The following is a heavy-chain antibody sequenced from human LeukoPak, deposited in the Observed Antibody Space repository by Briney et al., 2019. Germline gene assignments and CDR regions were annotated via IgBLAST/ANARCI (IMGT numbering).Heavy chain of an antibody. J-gene: IGHJ5*02. D-gene: IGHD6-25*01. V-gene: IGHV4-59*08. CDR1: VGSIHGFY. CDR2: IYYIGNT. CDR3: AGLQYAAAEEFDT. Sequence: SETLSLTCTFSVGSIHGFYWSWIRQPPGEGLGWSGYIYYIGNTNYNPSLRSRVTISVDRSKNQFSLKMNSVTAADTAMYYCAGLQYAAAEEFDTCGQGTLVTVSS.